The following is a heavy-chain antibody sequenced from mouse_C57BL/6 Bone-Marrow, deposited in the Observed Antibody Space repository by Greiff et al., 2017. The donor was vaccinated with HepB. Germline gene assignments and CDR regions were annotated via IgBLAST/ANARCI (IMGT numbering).Heavy chain of an antibody. Sequence: EVKLEESGGGLVQPGGSLKLSCAASGFTFSDYYMYWVRQTPEKRLEWVAYISNGGGSTYYPDTVKGRFTISRDNAKNTLYLQMSRLKSEDTAMYYCARQGYGNYDAMDYWGQGTSVTVSS. J-gene: IGHJ4*01. CDR1: GFTFSDYY. CDR2: ISNGGGST. V-gene: IGHV5-12*01. CDR3: ARQGYGNYDAMDY. D-gene: IGHD2-1*01.